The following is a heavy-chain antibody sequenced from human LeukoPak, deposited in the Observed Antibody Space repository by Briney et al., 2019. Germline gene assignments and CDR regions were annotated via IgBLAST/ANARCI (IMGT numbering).Heavy chain of an antibody. CDR3: ARDGGYCSSTSCYSRIDYYYYGMDV. J-gene: IGHJ6*02. D-gene: IGHD2-2*01. V-gene: IGHV4-61*01. CDR2: IYYSGST. CDR1: GGSISSSSHY. Sequence: PSETLSLTCTVSGGSISSSSHYWGWIRQPPGKGLEWIGYIYYSGSTNYNPSLKSRVTISVDTSKNQFSLKLSSVTAADTAVYYCARDGGYCSSTSCYSRIDYYYYGMDVWGQGTTVTVSS.